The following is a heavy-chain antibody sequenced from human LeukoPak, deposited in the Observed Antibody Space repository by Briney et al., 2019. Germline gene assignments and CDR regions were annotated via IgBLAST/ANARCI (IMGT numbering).Heavy chain of an antibody. J-gene: IGHJ4*02. D-gene: IGHD5-12*01. CDR3: VRVGSVASSDYLDC. V-gene: IGHV3-72*01. CDR2: SRNKAKSYNT. CDR1: GFTFSDHF. Sequence: PGGSLTLSCVVSGFTFSDHFLDWLRQAPGKGLEWVGRSRNKAKSYNTEYAAPVKGRFTISRDVSKNSLYLQMHSLRTEDTAVYYCVRVGSVASSDYLDCWGQGALVTVSS.